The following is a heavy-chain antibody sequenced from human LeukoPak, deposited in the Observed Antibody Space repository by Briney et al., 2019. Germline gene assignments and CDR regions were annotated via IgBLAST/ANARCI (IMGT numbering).Heavy chain of an antibody. Sequence: GGSLRLSCAASGFTFDDYGMSWVRQAPGKGLEWVSGINWNGGSTGYADSVKGRFTISRDNAKNSLYLQMNSLRAEDTAVYYCARDWRYYDSSGYAADYFDYWGQGTLVTVSS. CDR1: GFTFDDYG. D-gene: IGHD3-22*01. V-gene: IGHV3-20*04. CDR3: ARDWRYYDSSGYAADYFDY. CDR2: INWNGGST. J-gene: IGHJ4*02.